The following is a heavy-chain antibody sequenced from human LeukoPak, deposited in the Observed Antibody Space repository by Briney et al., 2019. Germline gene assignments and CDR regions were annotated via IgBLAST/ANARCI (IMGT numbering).Heavy chain of an antibody. CDR3: ARGYCTNGVCSSDYFDY. CDR2: IYNSGST. CDR1: GGSISSGGYY. D-gene: IGHD2-8*01. Sequence: SETLSLTCTVSGGSISSGGYYWNWIRQHPGKGLEWVGYIYNSGSTYYNPSLKSRSTISVDTSKNQFSLKPSSVTAADTAVYYCARGYCTNGVCSSDYFDYWGQGTLVTVSS. V-gene: IGHV4-31*03. J-gene: IGHJ4*02.